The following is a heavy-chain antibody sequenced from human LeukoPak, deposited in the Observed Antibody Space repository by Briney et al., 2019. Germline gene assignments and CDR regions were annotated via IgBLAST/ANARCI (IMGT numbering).Heavy chain of an antibody. V-gene: IGHV4-59*01. CDR3: ARLNYYDSSGYFNPTISPPYFDY. D-gene: IGHD3-22*01. CDR2: IYYSGST. J-gene: IGHJ4*02. Sequence: PSETLSLTCTVSGGSISSYYWSWIRQPPGKGLEWIGYIYYSGSTNYNPSLKSRVTISVDTSKNQFSLKLSSVTAADTAVYYCARLNYYDSSGYFNPTISPPYFDYWGQGTLVTVSS. CDR1: GGSISSYY.